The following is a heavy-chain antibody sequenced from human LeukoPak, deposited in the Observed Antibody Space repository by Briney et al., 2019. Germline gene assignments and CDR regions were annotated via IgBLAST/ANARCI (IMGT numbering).Heavy chain of an antibody. CDR2: VNPDSGGT. Sequence: GASVKVSCKASGYTFTRYYMHWVRQAPGQGLEWMGWVNPDSGGTNYEQKFQGRVTMTRDTSISTTYMELSRLGSDDTAVYYCVRADPFDYWGQGTLVTVSS. CDR3: VRADPFDY. V-gene: IGHV1-2*02. CDR1: GYTFTRYY. J-gene: IGHJ4*02.